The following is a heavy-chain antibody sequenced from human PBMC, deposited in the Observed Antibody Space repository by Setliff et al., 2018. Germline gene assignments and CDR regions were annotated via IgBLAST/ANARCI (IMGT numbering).Heavy chain of an antibody. J-gene: IGHJ4*02. Sequence: SETLSLTCSVSGGSISSSNYYWGWIRQSPGKGLEWIGSINYRGSTYDNPSLKSRVTISVDTPQNQFSLKLSSVTAADTAAYYCASHPRVTIFGVVAFDYWGQGILVTVSS. CDR1: GGSISSSNYY. CDR2: INYRGST. V-gene: IGHV4-39*01. D-gene: IGHD3-3*01. CDR3: ASHPRVTIFGVVAFDY.